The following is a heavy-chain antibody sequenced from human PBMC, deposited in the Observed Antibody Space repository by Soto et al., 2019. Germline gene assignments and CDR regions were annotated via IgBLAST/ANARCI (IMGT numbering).Heavy chain of an antibody. CDR1: GGSISSSSYY. CDR3: ARGLVAMGDFDY. CDR2: MYYSGSS. Sequence: PSETLSLTCTVSGGSISSSSYYWGWIRQPPGKGLEWIGYMYYSGSSNYNPSLKSRVTISVDTSKNQFSLKLSSVTAADTAVYYCARGLVAMGDFDYWGQGTLVTVSS. V-gene: IGHV4-61*05. D-gene: IGHD2-15*01. J-gene: IGHJ4*02.